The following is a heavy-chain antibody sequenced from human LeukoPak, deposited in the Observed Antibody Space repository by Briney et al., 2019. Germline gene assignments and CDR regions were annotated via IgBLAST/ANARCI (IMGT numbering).Heavy chain of an antibody. Sequence: ASVKVSCKTSEYTFTGYYMHWVRQAPGKGLEWMGGFDPEYGETVYAQKFQGRVTMTEDTSTDTAYMELSSLRSEDTAVYYCTTDIYSDWYRFDFWGQGTLLTVSS. V-gene: IGHV1-24*01. CDR1: EYTFTGYY. CDR3: TTDIYSDWYRFDF. D-gene: IGHD6-19*01. J-gene: IGHJ4*02. CDR2: FDPEYGET.